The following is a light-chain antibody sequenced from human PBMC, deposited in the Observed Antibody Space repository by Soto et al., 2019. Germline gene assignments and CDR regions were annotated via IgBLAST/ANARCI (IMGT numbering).Light chain of an antibody. CDR2: GAS. CDR1: QSVSSN. V-gene: IGKV3-15*01. CDR3: QQYNNWPPMA. Sequence: EIVMTQSPATLSVSPGERATLSCRASQSVSSNLAWYQQKPGQAPRLLIYGASTRATGIPARFSGSGSGTEFTLTISGVQSEDFAVYYCQQYNNWPPMAFGQGTKVEIK. J-gene: IGKJ1*01.